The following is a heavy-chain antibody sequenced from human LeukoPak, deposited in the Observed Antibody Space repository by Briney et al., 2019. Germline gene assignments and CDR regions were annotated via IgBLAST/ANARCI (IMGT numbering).Heavy chain of an antibody. V-gene: IGHV4-30-2*01. CDR2: IYHSGST. J-gene: IGHJ4*02. Sequence: PSETLSLTCAVSGGSISSGGYSWSWIRQPPGKGLEWIGYIYHSGSTCYNPSLKSRVTISVDRSKNQFSLKLSSVTAADTAVYYCARGTYYYDSSGFYYYDPFDYWGQGTLVTVSS. CDR1: GGSISSGGYS. D-gene: IGHD3-22*01. CDR3: ARGTYYYDSSGFYYYDPFDY.